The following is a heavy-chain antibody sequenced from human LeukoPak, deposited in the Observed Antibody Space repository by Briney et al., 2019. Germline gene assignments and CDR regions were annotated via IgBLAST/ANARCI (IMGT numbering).Heavy chain of an antibody. CDR3: ARGVVVPAADYYYGMDV. V-gene: IGHV1-2*06. Sequence: ASVKVSCKASGYTFTGYYMHWVRQAPGQGLEWMGRINPNSGGTNYALKFQGRVTMTRDTSISTAYMELSRLRSYDTAVYYCARGVVVPAADYYYGMDVWGQGTTVTVSS. CDR1: GYTFTGYY. D-gene: IGHD2-2*01. CDR2: INPNSGGT. J-gene: IGHJ6*02.